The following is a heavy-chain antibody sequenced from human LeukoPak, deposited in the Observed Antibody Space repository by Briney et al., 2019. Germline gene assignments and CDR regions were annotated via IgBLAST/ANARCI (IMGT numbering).Heavy chain of an antibody. D-gene: IGHD1-26*01. CDR3: AKDGVGATDYYGMDV. Sequence: GGSLRLSCAASGFTFSSYGMNWVRQAPGKGLEWVSYISSSSSTIYYADSVKGRFTISRDNSKNTLYLQMNSLRAEDTAVYYCAKDGVGATDYYGMDVWGQGTTVTVSS. J-gene: IGHJ6*02. V-gene: IGHV3-48*01. CDR1: GFTFSSYG. CDR2: ISSSSSTI.